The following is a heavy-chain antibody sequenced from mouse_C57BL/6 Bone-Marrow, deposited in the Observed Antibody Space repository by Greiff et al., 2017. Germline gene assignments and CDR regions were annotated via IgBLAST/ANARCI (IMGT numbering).Heavy chain of an antibody. V-gene: IGHV1-69*01. J-gene: IGHJ2*01. CDR1: GYTFTSYW. CDR3: ARWMVPYYFDY. CDR2: IDPSDSYT. D-gene: IGHD2-3*01. Sequence: VQLQQPGAELVMPGASVKLSCKASGYTFTSYWMHWVKQRPGQGLEWIGEIDPSDSYTNYNQKFKGKSTLTVDKSSSTAYMQLSSLTSEDSAVYYCARWMVPYYFDYWGQGTTLTVSS.